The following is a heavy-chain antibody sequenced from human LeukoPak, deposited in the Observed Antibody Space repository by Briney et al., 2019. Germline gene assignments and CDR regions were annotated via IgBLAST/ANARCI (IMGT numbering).Heavy chain of an antibody. CDR1: GFTVSSNY. D-gene: IGHD1-26*01. CDR3: ARLVGATKNFDY. Sequence: GGSLRLSCAVSGFTVSSNYMSWVRQAPGKGLEWVSLINSDGTSTSYADSVKGRFTISRDNAKNTLNLQMNSLSAEDTAVYYCARLVGATKNFDYWGQGTLVTVSS. J-gene: IGHJ4*02. CDR2: INSDGTST. V-gene: IGHV3-74*01.